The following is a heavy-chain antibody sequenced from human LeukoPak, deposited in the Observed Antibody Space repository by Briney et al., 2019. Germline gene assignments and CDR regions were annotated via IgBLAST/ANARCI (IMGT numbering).Heavy chain of an antibody. CDR2: VYHTGHT. Sequence: SETLSLTCTVSGDSISGYYWSWIRQPPGKGLGWIGYVYHTGHTHYSPSLKSRVTVSLDTSRNQVSLILSSVTAADTAVYYCARHRFGHLFDYWGQGTLVFVSS. CDR3: ARHRFGHLFDY. J-gene: IGHJ4*02. V-gene: IGHV4-59*01. CDR1: GDSISGYY. D-gene: IGHD3-16*01.